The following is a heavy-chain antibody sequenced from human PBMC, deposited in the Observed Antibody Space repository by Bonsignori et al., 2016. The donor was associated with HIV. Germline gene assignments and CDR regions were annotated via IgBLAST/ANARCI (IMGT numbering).Heavy chain of an antibody. D-gene: IGHD4-17*01. CDR2: ISAYNGNT. V-gene: IGHV1-18*01. CDR3: ARDAYGVY. J-gene: IGHJ4*02. Sequence: WVRQAPGQGLEWMGWISAYNGNTNYAQKLQGRVTMTTDTSTSTAYMELRSLRSDDTAVYYCARDAYGVYWGQGTLVTVSS.